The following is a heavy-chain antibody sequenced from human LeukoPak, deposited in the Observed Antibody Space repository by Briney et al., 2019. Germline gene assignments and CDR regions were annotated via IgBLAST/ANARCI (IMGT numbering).Heavy chain of an antibody. CDR3: AKDQRAYYYDILTGYYFDY. J-gene: IGHJ4*02. D-gene: IGHD3-9*01. CDR1: GFTFSSYA. Sequence: GGSLRLSCAASGFTFSSYAMSWVRQAPEKGLEWVSAISGSGSSTYYADSVKGRFTISRDNSKNTLYLQMNSLRAEDTAVYYCAKDQRAYYYDILTGYYFDYWGQGTLVTVSS. V-gene: IGHV3-23*01. CDR2: ISGSGSST.